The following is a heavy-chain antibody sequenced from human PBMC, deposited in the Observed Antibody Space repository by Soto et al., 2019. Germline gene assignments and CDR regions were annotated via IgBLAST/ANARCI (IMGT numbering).Heavy chain of an antibody. D-gene: IGHD6-25*01. CDR2: IFYTGTA. V-gene: IGHV4-39*01. Sequence: QLQLQESGPGLVKPSETLSLTCIVSSDSIRNANYFWAWVRQPPGKGLEWIGSIFYTGTAYYTPSLKSRDAISLDTSKNQFSLRMSSVTAADTATYFGARQIAAAMGPYGGFDLWGPGTMVTTSS. CDR3: ARQIAAAMGPYGGFDL. J-gene: IGHJ3*01. CDR1: SDSIRNANYF.